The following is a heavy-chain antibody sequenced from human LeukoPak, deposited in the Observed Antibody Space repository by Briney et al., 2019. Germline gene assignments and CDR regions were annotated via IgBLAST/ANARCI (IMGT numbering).Heavy chain of an antibody. CDR3: ARAPSYPRSYDYVWGSYRSYYFDY. J-gene: IGHJ4*02. V-gene: IGHV4-61*05. Sequence: SETLSLTCTVSGYSISNGYYWGWIRQPPGKGLEWIGYIYYSGSTNYNPSLKSRVTISLDTSKNQFSLKLSSVTAADTAVYYCARAPSYPRSYDYVWGSYRSYYFDYWGQGTLVTVSS. CDR1: GYSISNGYY. D-gene: IGHD3-16*02. CDR2: IYYSGST.